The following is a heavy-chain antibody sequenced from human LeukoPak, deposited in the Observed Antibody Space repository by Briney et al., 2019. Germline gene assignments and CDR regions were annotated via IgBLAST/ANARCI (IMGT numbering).Heavy chain of an antibody. V-gene: IGHV4-30-2*01. CDR2: IYHSGST. CDR3: ARDRDGYNNYYHYYMDV. J-gene: IGHJ6*03. D-gene: IGHD5-24*01. CDR1: GGSISSGGYY. Sequence: SQTLSLTCTVSGGSISSGGYYWSWIRQPPGKGLEWIGYIYHSGSTYYNPSLKSRVTISVDRSKNQFSLKLSSVTAADTAVYYCARDRDGYNNYYHYYMDVWGKGTTVTVSS.